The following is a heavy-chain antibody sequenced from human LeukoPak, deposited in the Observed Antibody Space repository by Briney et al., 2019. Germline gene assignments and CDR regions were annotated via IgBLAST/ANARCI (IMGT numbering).Heavy chain of an antibody. V-gene: IGHV4-38-2*02. CDR1: GYSISSSYY. D-gene: IGHD6-13*01. J-gene: IGHJ5*02. CDR2: IYHTGPT. CDR3: ARAVTSSSSWYKWVNWFDP. Sequence: TPSETLSLTCTVSGYSISSSYYWGWTRQPPGKGLEWIGSIYHTGPTYYNPSLKGRVTISVDTSKNQFSLKLSSVTAADTAVYYCARAVTSSSSWYKWVNWFDPWGQGTLVTVSS.